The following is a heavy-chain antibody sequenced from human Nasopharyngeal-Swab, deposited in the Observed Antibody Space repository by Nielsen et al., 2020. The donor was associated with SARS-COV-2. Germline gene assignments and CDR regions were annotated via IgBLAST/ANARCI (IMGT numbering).Heavy chain of an antibody. Sequence: GGSLRLSCAASGFTFSSYAMHWVRQAPGKGLEWVAVISYDGSNKYYADSVKGRFTISRDNSKNTLYLQMTSLRAEDTAVYYCARVSDYYDSSGYYFDYWGQGTLVTVSS. D-gene: IGHD3-22*01. CDR1: GFTFSSYA. CDR2: ISYDGSNK. CDR3: ARVSDYYDSSGYYFDY. V-gene: IGHV3-30*04. J-gene: IGHJ4*02.